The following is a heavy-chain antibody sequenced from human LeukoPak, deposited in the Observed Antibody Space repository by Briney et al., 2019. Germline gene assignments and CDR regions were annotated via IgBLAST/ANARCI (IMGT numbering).Heavy chain of an antibody. V-gene: IGHV3-15*01. CDR3: ARDNDSPDAFDI. D-gene: IGHD5-18*01. J-gene: IGHJ3*02. Sequence: TTGGSLRLSCAASGFTFSNSGFTFNNAWMTWVRQAPGKGLEWVGRIKSKTDGGTTDYAAPVKGRFTISRDNSKNTLFLQMNSLRADDTAVYYCARDNDSPDAFDIWGQGTMVTVSS. CDR2: IKSKTDGGTT. CDR1: GFTFSNSGFTFNNAW.